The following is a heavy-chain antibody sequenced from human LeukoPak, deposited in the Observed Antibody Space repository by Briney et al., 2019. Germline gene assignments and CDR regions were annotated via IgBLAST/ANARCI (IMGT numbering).Heavy chain of an antibody. CDR2: ISYDGSNK. Sequence: GRSLRLSCAASGFTFSSYGMHWVRQAPGKGLEWVAVISYDGSNKYYADSVKGRFTISRDNSKNTLYLQMNSLRAEDTAVYYCARDAGRGKGIAVAGTDYWGQGTLVTVSS. CDR3: ARDAGRGKGIAVAGTDY. D-gene: IGHD6-19*01. CDR1: GFTFSSYG. V-gene: IGHV3-30*03. J-gene: IGHJ4*02.